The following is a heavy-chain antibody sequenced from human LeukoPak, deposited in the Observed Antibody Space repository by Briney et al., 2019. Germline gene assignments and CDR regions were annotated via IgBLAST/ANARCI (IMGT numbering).Heavy chain of an antibody. CDR3: ARGRLTYYYYYMDV. V-gene: IGHV4-34*01. CDR1: GGSFSGYY. CDR2: INHSGST. Sequence: MTSETLSLTCAVYGGSFSGYYWSWIRQPPGKGLEWIGEINHSGSTNCNPSLKSRVTISVDTSKNQFSLKLSSVTAADTAVYYCARGRLTYYYYYMDVWGKGTTVTVSS. J-gene: IGHJ6*03.